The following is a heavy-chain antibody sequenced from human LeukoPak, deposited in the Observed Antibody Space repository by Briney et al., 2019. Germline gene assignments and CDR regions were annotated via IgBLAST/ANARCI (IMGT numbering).Heavy chain of an antibody. CDR3: ASYDSSCYHLPALKSI. CDR1: GGSISSSSYY. V-gene: IGHV4-39*01. D-gene: IGHD3-22*01. CDR2: IYYSGST. J-gene: IGHJ6*02. Sequence: SETLSLTCTVSGGSISSSSYYWGWIRQPPGKGLEWIGSIYYSGSTYYNPSLKSRVTISVDTSKNQLSLKLSSVTAADTAVYYCASYDSSCYHLPALKSIWGQGTTVTVSS.